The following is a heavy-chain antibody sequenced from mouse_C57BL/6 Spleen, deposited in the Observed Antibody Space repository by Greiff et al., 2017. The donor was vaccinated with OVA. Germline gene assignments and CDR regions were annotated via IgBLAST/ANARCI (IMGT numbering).Heavy chain of an antibody. CDR3: ASPYGNYGGYYAMDY. J-gene: IGHJ4*01. D-gene: IGHD2-1*01. V-gene: IGHV2-2*01. CDR1: GFSLTSYG. Sequence: VQLQQSGPGLVQPSQSLSITCTVSGFSLTSYGVHWVRQSPGKGLEWLGVIWSGGSTDYNAAFISRLSISKDNSKSQVFFKMNSLQADDTAIYYCASPYGNYGGYYAMDYWGQGTSVTVSS. CDR2: IWSGGST.